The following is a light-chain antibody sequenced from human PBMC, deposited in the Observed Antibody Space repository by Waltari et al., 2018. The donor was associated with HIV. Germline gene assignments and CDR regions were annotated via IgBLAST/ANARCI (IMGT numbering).Light chain of an antibody. V-gene: IGLV2-14*01. CDR1: SSDVGGYNY. CDR3: SSYRNSNTHV. Sequence: QSALAQPASVSGSPGRSITISCTGTSSDVGGYNYVSWYQQSPGKAPKLMIYEVSKRPSGISNRFSGSKSGNTASLTISGLQAEDEADYYCSSYRNSNTHVFGTGTKV. J-gene: IGLJ1*01. CDR2: EVS.